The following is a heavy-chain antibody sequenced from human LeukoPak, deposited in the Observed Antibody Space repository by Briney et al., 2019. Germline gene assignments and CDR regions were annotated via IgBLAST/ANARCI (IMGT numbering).Heavy chain of an antibody. CDR1: GSRFTSYW. CDR2: IDPSDSYT. Sequence: PGAPLKISCKGSGSRFTSYWISWVRQMPGKGLEWMGRIDPSDSYTNYSPSFQGHVTISADKSISTAYLQWSSLKASDTAMYYCARQSQTDNWFDPWGQGTLVTVSS. V-gene: IGHV5-10-1*01. CDR3: ARQSQTDNWFDP. J-gene: IGHJ5*02.